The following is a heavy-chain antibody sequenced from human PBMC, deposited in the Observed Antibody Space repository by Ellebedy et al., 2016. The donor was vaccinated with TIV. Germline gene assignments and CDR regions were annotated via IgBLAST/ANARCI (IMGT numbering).Heavy chain of an antibody. V-gene: IGHV5-10-1*01. D-gene: IGHD1-1*01. CDR1: GYSFVDYW. Sequence: ASVKVSXKGSGYSFVDYWIIWVRQTPGKGLEWMGRIDPGDSSAKYNPSFRGHVTMSVDKSLTTAYLQWSTLEVSDSGTYYCARLRVSRGTTTGSKSRIYIYGMDIWGQGTTVIVSS. J-gene: IGHJ6*02. CDR2: IDPGDSSA. CDR3: ARLRVSRGTTTGSKSRIYIYGMDI.